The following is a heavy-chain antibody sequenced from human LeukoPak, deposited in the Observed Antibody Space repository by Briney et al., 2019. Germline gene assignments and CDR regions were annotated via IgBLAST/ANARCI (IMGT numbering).Heavy chain of an antibody. Sequence: GGSLRLSCAASGXTVSSNYLSWVRQAPGKGQEWVSVIHSDGKTYYADSVKGRFTISRDSSQNTLYLQMNSLRAEDTAVYYCARHGVLRYIDDWGQGTLVTVSS. V-gene: IGHV3-53*01. J-gene: IGHJ4*02. D-gene: IGHD3-9*01. CDR2: IHSDGKT. CDR1: GXTVSSNY. CDR3: ARHGVLRYIDD.